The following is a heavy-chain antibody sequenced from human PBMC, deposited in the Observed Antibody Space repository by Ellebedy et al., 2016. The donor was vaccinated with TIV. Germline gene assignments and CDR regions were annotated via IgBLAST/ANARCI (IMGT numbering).Heavy chain of an antibody. V-gene: IGHV4-59*01. Sequence: SETLSLTCTVSGGSISAYYWTWIRQPPGKGLEWIGYIFYTGSTDYNPSLKSRVTISVDTSKNEFSLKLRSVTAADTAMYYCARVVRGWFDPWGQGTLVTVSS. CDR2: IFYTGST. CDR1: GGSISAYY. J-gene: IGHJ5*02. D-gene: IGHD2-21*01. CDR3: ARVVRGWFDP.